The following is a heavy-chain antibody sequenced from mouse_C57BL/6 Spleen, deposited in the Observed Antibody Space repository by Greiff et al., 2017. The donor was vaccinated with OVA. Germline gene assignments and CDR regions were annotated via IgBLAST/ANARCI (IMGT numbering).Heavy chain of an antibody. V-gene: IGHV1-59*01. J-gene: IGHJ4*01. CDR3: AREEVGRAMDY. CDR1: GYTFTSYW. Sequence: QVQLQQPGAELVRPGTSVKLSCKASGYTFTSYWMHWVKQRPGQGLEWIGVIDPSDSYTNYNQKFKGKATLTVDTSSSTAYMQLSSLTSEDSAVYYCAREEVGRAMDYWGQGTSVTVSS. CDR2: IDPSDSYT. D-gene: IGHD4-1*01.